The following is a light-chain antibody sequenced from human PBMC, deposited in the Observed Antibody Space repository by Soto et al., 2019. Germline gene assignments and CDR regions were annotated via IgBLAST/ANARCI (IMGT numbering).Light chain of an antibody. Sequence: QSALTQPASVSGSPGQSITISCTGTSSDIGGYNFVSWYQHHPGRAPKLMIYEVSNRPSGVSNRFSGSKSGDTASLTISGRQAVDEGDYYCTSYRTATSVLWFFATGTKLTVL. CDR1: SSDIGGYNF. CDR2: EVS. J-gene: IGLJ1*01. V-gene: IGLV2-14*01. CDR3: TSYRTATSVLWF.